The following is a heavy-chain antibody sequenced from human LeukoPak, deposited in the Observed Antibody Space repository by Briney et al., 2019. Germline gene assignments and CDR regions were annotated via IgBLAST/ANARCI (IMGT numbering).Heavy chain of an antibody. V-gene: IGHV1-2*02. Sequence: ASVKVSCKASGYTFTGYYMHWVRQAPGQGLEWMGWINPNSGGTNYAQKFQGRVTMTRDMSTSTAYMELSSLRSEDTAVYYCAADSDSSSWDHDAFDIWGQGTMVTVSS. D-gene: IGHD6-13*01. CDR2: INPNSGGT. J-gene: IGHJ3*02. CDR1: GYTFTGYY. CDR3: AADSDSSSWDHDAFDI.